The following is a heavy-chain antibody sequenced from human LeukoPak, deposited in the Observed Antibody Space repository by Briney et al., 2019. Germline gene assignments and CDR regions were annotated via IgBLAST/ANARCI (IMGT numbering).Heavy chain of an antibody. V-gene: IGHV1-69*13. CDR2: IIPIFGTA. D-gene: IGHD3-3*01. CDR1: GGTFSSYA. J-gene: IGHJ4*02. Sequence: SVKVSCKASGGTFSSYAISWVRQAPGQGLEWMGGIIPIFGTANYAQKFQGRVTITADESTSTAYMELSSLRSEDTAVYYCARGSPYGFHVIGPYYFDYWGQGTLVTVSS. CDR3: ARGSPYGFHVIGPYYFDY.